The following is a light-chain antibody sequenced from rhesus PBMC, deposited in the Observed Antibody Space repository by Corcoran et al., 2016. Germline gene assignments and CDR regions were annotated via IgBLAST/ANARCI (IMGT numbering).Light chain of an antibody. V-gene: IGKV3-35*01. CDR2: YAS. CDR1: QSVSNN. Sequence: EIVMTQSPATLSLSPGESATLSCRASQSVSNNVAWYQQKPGQAPRFLIYYASNRATAIPDRVSGSGSGTDFTPTISSLEHEDVGIYYCQQYNNWNSFGQGTKVEIK. CDR3: QQYNNWNS. J-gene: IGKJ2*01.